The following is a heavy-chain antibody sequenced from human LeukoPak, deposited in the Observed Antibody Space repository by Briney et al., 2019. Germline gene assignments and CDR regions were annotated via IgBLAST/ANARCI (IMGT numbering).Heavy chain of an antibody. Sequence: PSETLSLTCAVSGYSISSGYYWGWIRQPPGKGLEWIGSIYHSGSTYYNPSLKSRVTISVDTSKNQFSQKLSSVTAADTAVYYCARDRVTVTTGWFDPWGQGTLVTVSS. V-gene: IGHV4-38-2*02. CDR3: ARDRVTVTTGWFDP. CDR2: IYHSGST. CDR1: GYSISSGYY. J-gene: IGHJ5*02. D-gene: IGHD4-17*01.